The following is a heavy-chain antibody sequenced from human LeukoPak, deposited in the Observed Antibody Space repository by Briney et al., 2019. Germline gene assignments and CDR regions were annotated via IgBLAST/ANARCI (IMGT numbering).Heavy chain of an antibody. CDR2: IYYSGST. CDR1: GGSISSSSYY. D-gene: IGHD6-13*01. CDR3: ARRLAGTEDY. J-gene: IGHJ4*02. V-gene: IGHV4-39*01. Sequence: ASETLSLTCTVSGGSISSSSYYWGWIRQPPGKGLEWIGSIYYSGSTYYNPSLKSRVTISVDTSKNQFSLKLTSVTAADTAVYYCARRLAGTEDYWGQGTLVTVSS.